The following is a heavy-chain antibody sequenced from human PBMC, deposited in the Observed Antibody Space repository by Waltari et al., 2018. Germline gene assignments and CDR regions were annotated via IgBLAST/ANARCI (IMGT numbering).Heavy chain of an antibody. CDR1: GGSFSGYY. CDR2: ISHSGST. CDR3: ARGGRDGDYGY. Sequence: QVQLQQWGAGLLKPSETLSLTCAVYGGSFSGYYWSWIRQPPGKGVGWIGEISHSGSTNYNPALKSRVTISVDTSKNQFSRKRSSVTAADTAVYYCARGGRDGDYGYWGQGTLVTVSS. V-gene: IGHV4-34*01. J-gene: IGHJ4*02. D-gene: IGHD4-17*01.